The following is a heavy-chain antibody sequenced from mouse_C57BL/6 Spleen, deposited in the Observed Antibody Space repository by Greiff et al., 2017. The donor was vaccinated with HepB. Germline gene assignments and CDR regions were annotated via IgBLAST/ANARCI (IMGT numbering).Heavy chain of an antibody. Sequence: EVQLQQSGPELVKPGASVKISCKASGYTFTDYYMNWVKQSHGKSLEWIGDINPNNGGTSYNQKFKGKATLTVDKSSSTAYMERRSLTSEDSAVYYCARIYGSSYYFDYWGQGTTLTVSS. J-gene: IGHJ2*01. CDR3: ARIYGSSYYFDY. CDR2: INPNNGGT. V-gene: IGHV1-26*01. CDR1: GYTFTDYY. D-gene: IGHD1-1*01.